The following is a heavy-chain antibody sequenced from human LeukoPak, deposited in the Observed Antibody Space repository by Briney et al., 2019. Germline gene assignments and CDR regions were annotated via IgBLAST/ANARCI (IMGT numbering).Heavy chain of an antibody. Sequence: GGSLRLSCAASGFTFSNYAMNWVRQAPGKGLEWVSAISGSGGSTYYADSVKGRFTISRDNSKNTLYLQMNSLRAEDTAVYYCAVSSGYYYGDYWGQGTLVTVSS. V-gene: IGHV3-23*01. D-gene: IGHD3-22*01. CDR2: ISGSGGST. CDR1: GFTFSNYA. J-gene: IGHJ4*02. CDR3: AVSSGYYYGDY.